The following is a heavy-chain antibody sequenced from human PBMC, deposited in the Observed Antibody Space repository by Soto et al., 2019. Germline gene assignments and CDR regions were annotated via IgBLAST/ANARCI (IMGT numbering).Heavy chain of an antibody. V-gene: IGHV1-2*02. CDR3: ATTSVQYSSPSPKLDA. CDR2: INPYNGAT. D-gene: IGHD6-19*01. J-gene: IGHJ6*02. Sequence: GDALQVSCKASGYTFTDYHVHWVRQAPGQGLEWMGWINPYNGATNYAQKFQGRVSLTRDTSISTAHLELNSLKSDDTAMYYCATTSVQYSSPSPKLDARGQGSTVTVYS. CDR1: GYTFTDYH.